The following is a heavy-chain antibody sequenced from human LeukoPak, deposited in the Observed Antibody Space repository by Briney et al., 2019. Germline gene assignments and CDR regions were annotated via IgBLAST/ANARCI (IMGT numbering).Heavy chain of an antibody. D-gene: IGHD2-8*02. J-gene: IGHJ3*02. Sequence: GGSLRLSCAASGFTFSRYWMHWVRQVPGKGLVWVSRINSDGSRTTYADSVKGRFTISRDNAKNTLFMQTNSLRAEDTAVYYCARRGASTGGFDIWGQGTMVTISS. CDR2: INSDGSRT. CDR1: GFTFSRYW. V-gene: IGHV3-74*01. CDR3: ARRGASTGGFDI.